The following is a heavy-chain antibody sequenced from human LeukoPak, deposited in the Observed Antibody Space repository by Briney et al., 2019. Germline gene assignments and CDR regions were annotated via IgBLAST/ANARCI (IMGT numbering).Heavy chain of an antibody. CDR1: GFTFSSYG. CDR3: ALVGIAARPAADYYYGMDV. J-gene: IGHJ6*02. Sequence: PGGSLRLSCAASGFTFSSYGMHWVRQAPGKGLEWVAVIWYDGNNKYYADSVKGRFTISRDNSKNTLYLQMNSLRAEDTAVYYCALVGIAARPAADYYYGMDVWGQGTTVTVSS. V-gene: IGHV3-33*01. D-gene: IGHD6-13*01. CDR2: IWYDGNNK.